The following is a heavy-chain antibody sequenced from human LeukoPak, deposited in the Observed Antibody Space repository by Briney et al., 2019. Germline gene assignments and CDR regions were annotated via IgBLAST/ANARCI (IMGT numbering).Heavy chain of an antibody. J-gene: IGHJ5*02. CDR3: ARINLPGGTNWFDP. CDR1: GASFSRGGYS. V-gene: IGHV4-30-2*01. CDR2: IYHSGST. D-gene: IGHD7-27*01. Sequence: SGTLSSPWAVPGASFSRGGYSGAWFRHPPGKGLGWIGYIYHSGSTYYNPSLKSRVTISVDRSKNQFSLKLSSVTAADTAVYYCARINLPGGTNWFDPWGQGILVTVSS.